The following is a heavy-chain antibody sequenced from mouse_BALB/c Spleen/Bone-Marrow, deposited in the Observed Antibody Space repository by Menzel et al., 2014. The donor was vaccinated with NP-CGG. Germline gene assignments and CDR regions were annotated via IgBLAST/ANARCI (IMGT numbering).Heavy chain of an antibody. CDR3: ARGGYYEALSY. J-gene: IGHJ2*01. CDR1: GYSFTGYA. V-gene: IGHV1-26*01. CDR2: INPHNVGT. Sequence: VQLKESGPELVKPGASMKISCKASGYSFTGYAINWVKPSHGKTLEWIGLINPHNVGTSYNQKFKGKATLTVDKSSSTAYMELLSLTSEDSAVYYCARGGYYEALSYWGQGTTLTVSS. D-gene: IGHD1-1*01.